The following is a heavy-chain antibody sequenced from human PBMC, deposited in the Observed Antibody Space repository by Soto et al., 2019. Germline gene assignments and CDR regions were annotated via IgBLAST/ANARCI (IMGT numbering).Heavy chain of an antibody. Sequence: GGSLRLSCTTSGFTFGDYAMSWFRQAPGKGLEWIGYIRSKTYGGTTEYAASVKGRFTISRDDSKRVAHLQMNSLESEDTAVYYCARRKYLDYWGQGTPVIVSS. J-gene: IGHJ4*02. CDR3: ARRKYLDY. CDR2: IRSKTYGGTT. V-gene: IGHV3-49*03. CDR1: GFTFGDYA.